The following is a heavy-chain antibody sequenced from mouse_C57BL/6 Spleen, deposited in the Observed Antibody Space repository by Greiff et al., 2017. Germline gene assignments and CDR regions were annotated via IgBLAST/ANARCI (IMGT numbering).Heavy chain of an antibody. CDR2: ISDGGSYT. J-gene: IGHJ1*03. CDR1: GFTFSSYA. V-gene: IGHV5-4*01. CDR3: ARDTRSTRGYVDV. D-gene: IGHD5-1*01. Sequence: EVQGVESGGGLVKPGGSLKLSCAASGFTFSSYAMSWVRQTPEKRLEWVATISDGGSYTYYPDNVKGRFTISRDNAKNNLYLQMSHLKSEDTAMYYCARDTRSTRGYVDVWGTGTTVTVSS.